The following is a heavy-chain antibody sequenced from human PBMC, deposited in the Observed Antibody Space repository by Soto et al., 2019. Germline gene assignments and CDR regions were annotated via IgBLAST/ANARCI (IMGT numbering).Heavy chain of an antibody. D-gene: IGHD2-8*01. V-gene: IGHV5-51*01. Sequence: VGSLKISFRCSGYSFNTYLILWVVQIPGKGLEWIGIIYPDDSDSRYSPSFQGQVTISADKSTSTAYLKWSSLKASDTDMYFCERNRMEYYDIDDWGQGTTVTVSS. CDR3: ERNRMEYYDIDD. J-gene: IGHJ6*02. CDR1: GYSFNTYL. CDR2: IYPDDSDS.